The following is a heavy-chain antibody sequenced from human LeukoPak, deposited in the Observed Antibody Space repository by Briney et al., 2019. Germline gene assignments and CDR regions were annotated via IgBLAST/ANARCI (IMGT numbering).Heavy chain of an antibody. Sequence: PSETLSLTCTVSGGSISSGSYYWSWIRQPAGKGLEWIGRIYTSGSTNYNPSLKSRVTISVDTSKNQFSLKLSSVTAADTAVYYCARGSVLLWFGELLYGEDYWGQGTLVTVSS. CDR2: IYTSGST. J-gene: IGHJ4*02. D-gene: IGHD3-10*01. V-gene: IGHV4-61*02. CDR3: ARGSVLLWFGELLYGEDY. CDR1: GGSISSGSYY.